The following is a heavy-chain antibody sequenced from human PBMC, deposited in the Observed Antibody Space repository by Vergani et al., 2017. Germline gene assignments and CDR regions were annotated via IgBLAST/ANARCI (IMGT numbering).Heavy chain of an antibody. Sequence: QVQLVESGGGVVQPGRSLRLSCAASGFTFSSYAMHWVRQAPGQGLEWVAVISYDGSNKYYADSVKGRFTISRDNSKNTLYLQMNSLRAEDTAVYYCARDTWIHLWPWDYYYDYYMDVWDKGTTVTVS. CDR3: ARDTWIHLWPWDYYYDYYMDV. D-gene: IGHD5-18*01. CDR1: GFTFSSYA. V-gene: IGHV3-30-3*01. CDR2: ISYDGSNK. J-gene: IGHJ6*03.